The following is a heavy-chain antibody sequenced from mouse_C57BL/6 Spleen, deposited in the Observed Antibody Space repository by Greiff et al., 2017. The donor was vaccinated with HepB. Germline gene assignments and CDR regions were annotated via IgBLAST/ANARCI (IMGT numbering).Heavy chain of an antibody. D-gene: IGHD2-1*01. Sequence: VQLQQPGAELVRPGTSVKLSCTASGYTFTSSWMHWVKQRPGQGLEWIGVIDPSDSYTNYTQKFKGKATMTVDTSSTTAYMQLSSLTSEDSAVYYCARGAGNAFDYWGQGTTLTVSS. J-gene: IGHJ2*01. CDR3: ARGAGNAFDY. CDR2: IDPSDSYT. CDR1: GYTFTSSW. V-gene: IGHV1-59*01.